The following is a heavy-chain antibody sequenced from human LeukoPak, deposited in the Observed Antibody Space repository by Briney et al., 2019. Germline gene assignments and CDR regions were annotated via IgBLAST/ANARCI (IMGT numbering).Heavy chain of an antibody. CDR2: ISGSGGST. Sequence: GGSLRLSCAVSGLTFSNFAMTWVRQAPGKGLEWVASISGSGGSTYYAASVKGRFTLSRDNSQNTPFLRMTSLRVEDTATYFCASNLMTTRGGLAYWGQGTLVTVSS. D-gene: IGHD2-8*01. V-gene: IGHV3-23*01. CDR1: GLTFSNFA. J-gene: IGHJ4*02. CDR3: ASNLMTTRGGLAY.